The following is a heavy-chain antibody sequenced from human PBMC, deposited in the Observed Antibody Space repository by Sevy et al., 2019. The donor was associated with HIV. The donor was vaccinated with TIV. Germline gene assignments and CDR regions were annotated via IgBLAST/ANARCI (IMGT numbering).Heavy chain of an antibody. D-gene: IGHD3-22*01. CDR3: ARGGALTYYDTSGFQNYFDS. Sequence: SETLSLTCTVSGGSINGHYWGWIRQAPGKGLEWISYMYYNGGSNYNTSLRNRVTISVDTSTNQISLRLCSVTAADTAVYYCARGGALTYYDTSGFQNYFDSWGPGNLVTVSS. V-gene: IGHV4-59*11. J-gene: IGHJ4*02. CDR1: GGSINGHY. CDR2: MYYNGGS.